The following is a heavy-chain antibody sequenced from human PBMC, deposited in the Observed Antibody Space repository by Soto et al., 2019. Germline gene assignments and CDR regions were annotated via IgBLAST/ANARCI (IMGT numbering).Heavy chain of an antibody. D-gene: IGHD6-19*01. Sequence: SVKVSCKASGGTFSSYAISWVRQAPGQGLEWMGGIIPIFGTANYAQKFQGRVTITADKSTSTAYMELSSLRSEDTAVYYCARGSPIAVAGQYYFDYWGQGTLVTVSS. CDR1: GGTFSSYA. V-gene: IGHV1-69*06. CDR2: IIPIFGTA. J-gene: IGHJ4*02. CDR3: ARGSPIAVAGQYYFDY.